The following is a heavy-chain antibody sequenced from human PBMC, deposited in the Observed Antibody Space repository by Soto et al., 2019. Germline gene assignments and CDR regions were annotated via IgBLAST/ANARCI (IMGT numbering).Heavy chain of an antibody. D-gene: IGHD4-17*01. V-gene: IGHV3-74*01. Sequence: EVQLVESGGGLVQPGGSLKLSCAASGFSFSNDWMNWVRQAPGEGLVWVSRINSDGSITSYADSVKGRFTISRDNAKNTLYLQMNSLRAEDTAVYYCARLGLRETRGFWGQGTLVTVSS. J-gene: IGHJ4*02. CDR1: GFSFSNDW. CDR3: ARLGLRETRGF. CDR2: INSDGSIT.